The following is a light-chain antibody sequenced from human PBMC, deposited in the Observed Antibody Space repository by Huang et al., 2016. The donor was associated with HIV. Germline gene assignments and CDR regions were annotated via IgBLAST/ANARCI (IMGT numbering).Light chain of an antibody. CDR1: QNIKNY. Sequence: DIVLTQSPSTLSVFPCDKVTISCRASQNIKNYLAWYQQKPGQAPRLLIYDASNRPADISGRFSGSGSGTDFSLTINGLESEDFAIYYCQQRASRLTFGGGT. CDR3: QQRASRLT. J-gene: IGKJ4*01. CDR2: DAS. V-gene: IGKV3-11*01.